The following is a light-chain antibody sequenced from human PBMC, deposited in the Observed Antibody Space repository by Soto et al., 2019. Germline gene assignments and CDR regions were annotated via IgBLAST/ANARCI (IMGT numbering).Light chain of an antibody. V-gene: IGKV1-39*01. Sequence: DIQMTQSPSFLSASVGDAVSLTCRASRSISNYLNWYQQKPGRAPKLLISGASSLQRGVPSRFSGSGSGTTFTLTITSLQPDDFAIYFCQQSYTAPYTFGPGTKVEIK. CDR3: QQSYTAPYT. CDR1: RSISNY. J-gene: IGKJ3*01. CDR2: GAS.